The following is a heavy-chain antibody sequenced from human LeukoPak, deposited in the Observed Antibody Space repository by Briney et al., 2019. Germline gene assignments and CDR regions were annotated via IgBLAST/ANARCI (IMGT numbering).Heavy chain of an antibody. CDR3: ARSPSGYSSGWPYDY. D-gene: IGHD6-19*01. V-gene: IGHV5-51*01. J-gene: IGHJ4*02. CDR1: GYSFTSYW. CDR2: IYSGDSDT. Sequence: GESLKISCKGSGYSFTSYWIGWVRQMPGKGLEWMGIIYSGDSDTRYSPSFQGQVTISADKSISTAYLQRSSLKASDTAMYYCARSPSGYSSGWPYDYWGQGTLVTVSS.